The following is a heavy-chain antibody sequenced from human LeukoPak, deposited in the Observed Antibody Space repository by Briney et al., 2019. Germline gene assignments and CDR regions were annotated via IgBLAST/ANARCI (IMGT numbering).Heavy chain of an antibody. CDR1: GGSISSYY. CDR2: IYTSGST. D-gene: IGHD3-10*01. J-gene: IGHJ6*02. V-gene: IGHV4-4*07. CDR3: ARQRSINYYGSGSYFSTPAMDV. Sequence: SETLSLTCTVSGGSISSYYWSWIRQPAGKGLEWIGRIYTSGSTNYNPSLKSRVTMSVDTSKNQFSLKLSSVTAADTAVYYCARQRSINYYGSGSYFSTPAMDVWGQGTTVTVSS.